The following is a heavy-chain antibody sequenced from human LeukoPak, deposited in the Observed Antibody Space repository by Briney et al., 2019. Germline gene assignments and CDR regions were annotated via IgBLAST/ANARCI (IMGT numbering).Heavy chain of an antibody. Sequence: GASVKVSCKTSGYTFPTYATSWVRQAPGQGLEWMGWISALKGDTNYAQKLQGRVTMTTDTSTSTAYMELRSLRSDDTAVYYCARDPERGDFDYWGQGTLVTVSS. CDR1: GYTFPTYA. J-gene: IGHJ4*02. V-gene: IGHV1-18*01. D-gene: IGHD1-14*01. CDR3: ARDPERGDFDY. CDR2: ISALKGDT.